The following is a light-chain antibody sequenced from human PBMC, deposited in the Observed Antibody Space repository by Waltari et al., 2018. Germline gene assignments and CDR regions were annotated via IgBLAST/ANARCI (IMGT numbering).Light chain of an antibody. CDR3: QAWDSSTVV. CDR2: QDS. Sequence: SYELTQPPSVSVSPGQTASITCSGDKLGDKYVSWYQLKPGQSPVLVIYQDSQRPSGIPGRVSGSNAGNTATLTISGTQAMDEADYYCQAWDSSTVVFGGGTKLTVL. J-gene: IGLJ2*01. CDR1: KLGDKY. V-gene: IGLV3-1*01.